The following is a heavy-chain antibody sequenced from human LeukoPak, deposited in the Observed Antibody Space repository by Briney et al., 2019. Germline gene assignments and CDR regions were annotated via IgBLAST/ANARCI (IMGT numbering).Heavy chain of an antibody. Sequence: GASVKVSCKASGYDFINYGISWVRQAPGQGLEWMGWRSIYNGNTDYKLQGRVTMTTDTSTSTAYMEVRSLRSDDTDVYYCARGGPFPSGSSSREYYLDYWGQGTLVTVSS. CDR3: ARGGPFPSGSSSREYYLDY. CDR1: GYDFINYG. D-gene: IGHD6-6*01. V-gene: IGHV1-18*01. J-gene: IGHJ4*02. CDR2: RSIYNGNT.